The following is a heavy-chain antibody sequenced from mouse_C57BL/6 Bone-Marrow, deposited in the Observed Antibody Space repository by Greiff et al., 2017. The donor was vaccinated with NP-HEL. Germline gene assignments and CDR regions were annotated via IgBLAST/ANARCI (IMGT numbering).Heavy chain of an antibody. J-gene: IGHJ4*01. V-gene: IGHV1-50*01. Sequence: QVHVKQPGAELVKPGASVKLSCKASGYTFTSYWMQWVKQRPGQGLEWIGEIDPSDSYTNYNQKFKGKATLTVDTSSSTAYMQLSSLTSEDSAVYYCARDYYGSRGDYYAMDYWGQGTSVTVSS. CDR3: ARDYYGSRGDYYAMDY. CDR2: IDPSDSYT. D-gene: IGHD1-1*01. CDR1: GYTFTSYW.